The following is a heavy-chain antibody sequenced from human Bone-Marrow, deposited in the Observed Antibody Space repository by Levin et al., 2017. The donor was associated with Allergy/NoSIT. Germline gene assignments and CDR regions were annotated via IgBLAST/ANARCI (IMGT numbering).Heavy chain of an antibody. V-gene: IGHV3-7*01. CDR2: INQNGADK. J-gene: IGHJ3*02. CDR3: ARDPYDI. Sequence: GESLKISCAASRFTFSNYWMSWVRQTPGKGLEWVANINQNGADKFYVDSVKGRFAISRDNARNSLYLQMDNLRAEDTAVYYCARDPYDIWGRGTMVTVSS. CDR1: RFTFSNYW.